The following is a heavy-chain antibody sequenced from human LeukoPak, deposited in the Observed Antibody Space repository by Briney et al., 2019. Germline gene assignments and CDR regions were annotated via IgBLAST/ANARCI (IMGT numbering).Heavy chain of an antibody. Sequence: GGSLRLSCAASGFTFSSYAMSWVRQAPGKGLEWVSAISGSGGSTYYADSVKGRFTISRDNSKNALYLQMNSLRAEDTAVYYCAKGFYDFWSGFDYWGQGTLVTVSS. V-gene: IGHV3-23*01. D-gene: IGHD3-3*01. CDR3: AKGFYDFWSGFDY. CDR1: GFTFSSYA. J-gene: IGHJ4*02. CDR2: ISGSGGST.